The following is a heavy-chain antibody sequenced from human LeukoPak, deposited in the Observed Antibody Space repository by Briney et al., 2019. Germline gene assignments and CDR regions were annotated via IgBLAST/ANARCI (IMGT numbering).Heavy chain of an antibody. CDR1: GFTFSSYA. D-gene: IGHD3-10*01. Sequence: GGSLRLSCAASGFTFSSYAMSWVRQAPGKGLEWVSAISGSGGSTYYADSVKGRFTISRDNSKNTLYLQMNSLRAEDTAVYYCAKDRAMARGVKPPFDYWGQGTLVTVSS. J-gene: IGHJ4*02. V-gene: IGHV3-23*01. CDR3: AKDRAMARGVKPPFDY. CDR2: ISGSGGST.